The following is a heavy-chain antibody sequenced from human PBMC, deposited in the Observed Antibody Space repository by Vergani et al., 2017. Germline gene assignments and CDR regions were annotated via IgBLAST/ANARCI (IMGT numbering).Heavy chain of an antibody. CDR2: IRSKANSYAT. Sequence: EVQLVESGGGLVQPGGSLKLSCAASGFTFSGSAMHWVRQASGKGLEWVGRIRSKANSYATAYAASVKGRFTISRDDSKNTAYLQMNSLKTEDTAVYYCTRHSDYDSSGYYPDYYDGMDVWGQGP. D-gene: IGHD3-22*01. J-gene: IGHJ6*02. CDR1: GFTFSGSA. CDR3: TRHSDYDSSGYYPDYYDGMDV. V-gene: IGHV3-73*02.